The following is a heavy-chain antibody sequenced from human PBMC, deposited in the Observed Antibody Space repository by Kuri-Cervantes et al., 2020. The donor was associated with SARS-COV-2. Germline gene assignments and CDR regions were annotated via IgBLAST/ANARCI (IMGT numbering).Heavy chain of an antibody. CDR2: IRYDGSNK. J-gene: IGHJ6*03. Sequence: LSLTCAASGFTFSSYGMHWVRQAPGKGLEWVAFIRYDGSNKYYADSVKGRFTISRDNSKNTLYLQMNSLRAEDTAVYYCAKDAVGYCSSTSCYLYYMDVWGKGTTVTVSS. V-gene: IGHV3-30*02. D-gene: IGHD2-2*01. CDR1: GFTFSSYG. CDR3: AKDAVGYCSSTSCYLYYMDV.